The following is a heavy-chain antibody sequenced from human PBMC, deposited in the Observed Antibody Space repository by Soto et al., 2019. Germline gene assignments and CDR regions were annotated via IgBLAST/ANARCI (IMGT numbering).Heavy chain of an antibody. CDR1: GGTFSSYA. CDR3: ARTYYDFWSGGTGTSSYGMDV. Sequence: ASVKVSCKASGGTFSSYAISWVRQAPGQGLEWMGGIIPIFGTANYAQKFQGRVTITADESTSTAYMELSSLRSEDTAVYYCARTYYDFWSGGTGTSSYGMDVWGQGTTVTVSS. V-gene: IGHV1-69*13. CDR2: IIPIFGTA. D-gene: IGHD3-3*01. J-gene: IGHJ6*02.